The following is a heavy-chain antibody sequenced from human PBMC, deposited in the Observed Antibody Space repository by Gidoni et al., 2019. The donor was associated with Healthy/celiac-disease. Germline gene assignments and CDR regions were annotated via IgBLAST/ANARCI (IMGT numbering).Heavy chain of an antibody. D-gene: IGHD6-6*01. CDR3: ASYAKESSSSGYYFDY. CDR2: INHSGST. CDR1: GGSFSGYY. Sequence: QVQLQQWGAGLLKPSETLSLTCAVYGGSFSGYYWSWIRQPPGKGLEWIGEINHSGSTNYNPSLKSRVTISVDTSKNQFSLKLSSVTAADTAVYYCASYAKESSSSGYYFDYWGQGTLVTVSS. J-gene: IGHJ4*02. V-gene: IGHV4-34*01.